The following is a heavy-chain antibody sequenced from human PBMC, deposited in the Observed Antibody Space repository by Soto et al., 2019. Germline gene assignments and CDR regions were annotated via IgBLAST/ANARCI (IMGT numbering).Heavy chain of an antibody. CDR1: GFTFGGYS. V-gene: IGHV3-48*01. CDR3: AKDLHGSGWSFDQ. CDR2: ISSLSSPR. D-gene: IGHD6-19*01. Sequence: PGGSLSLSCAASGFTFGGYSMNWVRQAPGKGLEWASYISSLSSPRYYADSVKGRFTISRDNSKNTLYLQMNSLRADDTAVYYCAKDLHGSGWSFDQWGQGTVVTVSS. J-gene: IGHJ4*02.